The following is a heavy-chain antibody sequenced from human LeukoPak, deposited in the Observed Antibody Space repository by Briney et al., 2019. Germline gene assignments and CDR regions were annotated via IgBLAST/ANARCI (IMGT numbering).Heavy chain of an antibody. D-gene: IGHD4-17*01. Sequence: SETLSLTCTVSGDSISSYYWSWIRQPAGKGLEFIGRIYSSGSTNYNPSLKSRVTMSVDTSKSQFSLKLYSVTAADTAMFYCARLAYGDYYFDHWGQGTLVTVSS. CDR3: ARLAYGDYYFDH. CDR2: IYSSGST. CDR1: GDSISSYY. V-gene: IGHV4-4*07. J-gene: IGHJ4*02.